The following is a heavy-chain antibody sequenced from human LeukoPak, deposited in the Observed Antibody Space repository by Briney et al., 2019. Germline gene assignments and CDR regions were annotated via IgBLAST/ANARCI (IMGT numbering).Heavy chain of an antibody. CDR2: IYNSGST. J-gene: IGHJ6*03. V-gene: IGHV4-4*07. CDR1: GGSISSYY. CDR3: ARDYEILTGPIYYMDV. Sequence: PSETLSLTCTVSGGSISSYYWSWIRQPAGKGLEWIGRIYNSGSTNYNPSLKRRVTMSVDTSKNQFSLKLSSVTAADTAVYYCARDYEILTGPIYYMDVWGKGTTVTVSS. D-gene: IGHD3-9*01.